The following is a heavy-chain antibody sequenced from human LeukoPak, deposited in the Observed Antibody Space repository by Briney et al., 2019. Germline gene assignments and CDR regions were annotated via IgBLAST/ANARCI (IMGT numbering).Heavy chain of an antibody. J-gene: IGHJ3*02. CDR3: ARLSPPYYYDSSGPGRVGAFDI. CDR2: INHSGST. V-gene: IGHV4-34*01. D-gene: IGHD3-22*01. Sequence: SETLSLTCAIYGGSFSAYYWNWIRQPPGKGLEWIGEINHSGSTNYNPSLKSRVTISVDTSKNQFSLKLSSVTAADTAVYYCARLSPPYYYDSSGPGRVGAFDIWGQGTMVTVSS. CDR1: GGSFSAYY.